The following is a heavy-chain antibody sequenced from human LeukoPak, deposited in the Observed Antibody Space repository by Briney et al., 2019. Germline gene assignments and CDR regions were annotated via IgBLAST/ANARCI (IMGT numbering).Heavy chain of an antibody. J-gene: IGHJ6*03. CDR3: AIFDFGESIGYYYYYYMDV. CDR2: IIPIFGTA. CDR1: GGTFSSYA. Sequence: ASVKVSCKASGGTFSSYAISWVRQAPGQGLEWMGGIIPIFGTANYAQKFQGRVTITADESTSTAYMELSSLRSEDTAVYYCAIFDFGESIGYYYYYYMDVWGKGTTVTISS. V-gene: IGHV1-69*13. D-gene: IGHD3-10*01.